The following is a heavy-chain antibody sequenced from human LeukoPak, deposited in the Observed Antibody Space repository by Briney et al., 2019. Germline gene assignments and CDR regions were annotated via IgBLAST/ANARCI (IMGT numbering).Heavy chain of an antibody. CDR1: GFTFSSYA. V-gene: IGHV3-7*01. J-gene: IGHJ6*03. CDR2: IKQDGSEK. Sequence: GGSLRLSCAASGFTFSSYAMSWVRQAPGKGLEWVANIKQDGSEKYYVDSVKGRFTISRDNAKNSLYLQMNSLRAEDTAVYYCARGGRKSRGIDLVRKKETGYYYYMDVWGKGTTVTVSS. CDR3: ARGGRKSRGIDLVRKKETGYYYYMDV. D-gene: IGHD3-10*02.